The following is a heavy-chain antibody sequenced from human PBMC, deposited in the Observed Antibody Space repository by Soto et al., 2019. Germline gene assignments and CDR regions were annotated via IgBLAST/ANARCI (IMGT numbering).Heavy chain of an antibody. V-gene: IGHV1-69*01. CDR3: ARGREGGIVVVTAFDP. Sequence: QVQLVQSGAEVQKPGSSVKVSCKASGGTFSSYAISWVRQAPGQGLEWMGGIIPIFGTANYAQQFQGRVTITADDPTSTAYMELSSLRSEDTAVYYCARGREGGIVVVTAFDPCGEGTLVTVS. J-gene: IGHJ5*02. CDR2: IIPIFGTA. CDR1: GGTFSSYA. D-gene: IGHD2-21*02.